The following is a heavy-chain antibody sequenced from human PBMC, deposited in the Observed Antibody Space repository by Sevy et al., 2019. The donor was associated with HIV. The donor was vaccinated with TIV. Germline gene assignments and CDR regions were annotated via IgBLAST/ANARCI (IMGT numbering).Heavy chain of an antibody. J-gene: IGHJ4*02. CDR2: ISGSGGST. CDR3: AKGRGAWAVAGHFDY. V-gene: IGHV3-23*01. D-gene: IGHD6-19*01. CDR1: GFTFSSYA. Sequence: GGYLRLSCAASGFTFSSYAMSWVRQAPGKGLEWVSAISGSGGSTYYADSVKRRFTISRDNSKNTLYLQMNSLRAEDTAVYYCAKGRGAWAVAGHFDYWGQGTLVTVSS.